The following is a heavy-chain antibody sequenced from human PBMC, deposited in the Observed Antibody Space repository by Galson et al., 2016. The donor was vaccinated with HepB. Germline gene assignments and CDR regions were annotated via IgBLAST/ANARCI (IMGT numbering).Heavy chain of an antibody. J-gene: IGHJ4*02. Sequence: SLRLSCAASGFTFSSYWMHWVRQAPGKGLVWVSRLNSDGTTTRYADSVKGRFTISRDNAKNTLFLQMNSLRAEDTAVYYCARDLGGYGGYWGQGTLVTVSS. CDR3: ARDLGGYGGY. D-gene: IGHD5-12*01. CDR2: LNSDGTTT. CDR1: GFTFSSYW. V-gene: IGHV3-74*01.